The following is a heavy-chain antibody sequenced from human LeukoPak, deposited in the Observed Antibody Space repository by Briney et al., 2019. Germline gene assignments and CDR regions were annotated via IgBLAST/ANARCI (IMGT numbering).Heavy chain of an antibody. CDR3: AKDHAEDGGFDY. CDR1: GYTFTSYY. Sequence: GASVKVSCKASGYTFTSYYMHWVRQAPGQGLEWMGIINPSGGSTSYAQKFQGRVTMTRDTSTSTVYMELSSLRSEDTAVYYCAKDHAEDGGFDYWGQGTLVTVSS. CDR2: INPSGGST. J-gene: IGHJ4*02. D-gene: IGHD4-23*01. V-gene: IGHV1-46*01.